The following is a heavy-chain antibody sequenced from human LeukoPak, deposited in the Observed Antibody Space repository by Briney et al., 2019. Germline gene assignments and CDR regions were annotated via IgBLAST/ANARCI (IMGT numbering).Heavy chain of an antibody. V-gene: IGHV1-46*01. CDR2: INPSGGST. J-gene: IGHJ4*02. D-gene: IGHD3-9*01. CDR1: GYTFTSYY. CDR3: AREAGYYDILTGYYTGQGSIDY. Sequence: ASVKVSCKASGYTFTSYYMHWVRQAPGQGLEWMGIINPSGGSTSYAQKFQGRVTMTRDMSTSTVYMELSSLRSEDTAVYYCAREAGYYDILTGYYTGQGSIDYWGQGTLVTVSS.